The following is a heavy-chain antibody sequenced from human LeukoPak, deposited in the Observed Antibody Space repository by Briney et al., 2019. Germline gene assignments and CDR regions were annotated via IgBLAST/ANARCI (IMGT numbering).Heavy chain of an antibody. CDR2: IYPGDSDT. Sequence: GESLKISCQGSGYRFTSDWIAWVRQMPGKGLEWMGIIYPGDSDTRYSPSFQGQVTISADKSISTAYLQWSSLRASDTAMYYCARRVAGSYHDAFDIWGQGTMVTVSS. CDR3: ARRVAGSYHDAFDI. CDR1: GYRFTSDW. V-gene: IGHV5-51*01. D-gene: IGHD1-26*01. J-gene: IGHJ3*02.